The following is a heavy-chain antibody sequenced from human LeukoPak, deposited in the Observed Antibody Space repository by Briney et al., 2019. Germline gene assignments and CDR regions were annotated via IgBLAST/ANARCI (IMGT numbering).Heavy chain of an antibody. CDR3: ARMREGWLRFGYYYYYYMDV. Sequence: SETLSLTCTVSGGSISSSSYYWSWIRQPPGKGLEWIGEINHSGSTNYNPSLKSRVTISVDTSKNQFSLKLSSVTAADTAVYYCARMREGWLRFGYYYYYYMDVWGKGTTVTISS. CDR2: INHSGST. V-gene: IGHV4-39*07. D-gene: IGHD5-12*01. CDR1: GGSISSSSYY. J-gene: IGHJ6*03.